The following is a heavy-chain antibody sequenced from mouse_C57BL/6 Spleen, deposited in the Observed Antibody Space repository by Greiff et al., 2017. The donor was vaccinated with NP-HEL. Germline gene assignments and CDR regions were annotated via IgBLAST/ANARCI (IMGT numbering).Heavy chain of an antibody. CDR1: GYTFTDYY. Sequence: EVQLQQSGPVLVKPGASVKLSCKASGYTFTDYYMNWVKQSPGKSLEWIGFINPYNGGTCYNQKFKGKATLTVDKTSSTAYMELNSLTSEDSAVDYCARSSYARTGAMDYWGQGTSVTVSS. CDR2: INPYNGGT. J-gene: IGHJ4*01. CDR3: ARSSYARTGAMDY. D-gene: IGHD3-2*02. V-gene: IGHV1-19*01.